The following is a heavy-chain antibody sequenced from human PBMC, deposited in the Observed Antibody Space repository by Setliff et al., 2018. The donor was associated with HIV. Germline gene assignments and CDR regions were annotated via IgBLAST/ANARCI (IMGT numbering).Heavy chain of an antibody. V-gene: IGHV4-38-2*01. CDR3: ARGVPLLPPNF. Sequence: SETLSLTCVVSGHSISSDYYWGWIRQSPGKGLVWIGSVYHGGRTYHSPSLKSRVTISTHTSKNQFSLELTSVTAADTAVYYCARGVPLLPPNFWGQGTLVTVSS. CDR2: VYHGGRT. D-gene: IGHD2-21*02. CDR1: GHSISSDYY. J-gene: IGHJ4*01.